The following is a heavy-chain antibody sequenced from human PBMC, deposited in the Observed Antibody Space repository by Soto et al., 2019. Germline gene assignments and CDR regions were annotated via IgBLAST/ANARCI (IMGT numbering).Heavy chain of an antibody. D-gene: IGHD2-15*01. CDR2: ISGGGSGA. V-gene: IGHV3-23*01. Sequence: EVQLLESGGGLVQPGGSLRLSCTASGFTFSDHAMTWVRQAPGKGLEWLSCISGGGSGAYYADSVKGRFTVSRANSNNTLFLQMDSLRGEDTAVYYCAIDLWWYTHWGQGTLVTVSS. CDR3: AIDLWWYTH. CDR1: GFTFSDHA. J-gene: IGHJ4*02.